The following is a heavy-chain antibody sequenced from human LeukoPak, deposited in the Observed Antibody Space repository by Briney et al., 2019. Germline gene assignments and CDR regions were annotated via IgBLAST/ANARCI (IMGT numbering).Heavy chain of an antibody. CDR2: MYHSGNT. CDR3: ARHAMVAAPIDY. J-gene: IGHJ4*02. CDR1: GGSISSSGYY. D-gene: IGHD2-15*01. V-gene: IGHV4-39*01. Sequence: SETLSLTCIVSGGSISSSGYYWSWIRQPPGKGLEWIGSMYHSGNTYYNPSLKSRVIISVDTSKNQFSLKLSSVTAADTAVYYCARHAMVAAPIDYWGQGTLVTVSS.